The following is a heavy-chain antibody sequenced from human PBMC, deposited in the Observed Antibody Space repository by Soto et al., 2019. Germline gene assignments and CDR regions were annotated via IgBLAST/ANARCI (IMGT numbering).Heavy chain of an antibody. J-gene: IGHJ4*02. CDR1: GGSISSYY. CDR3: ARGSCSGGSCYSDY. CDR2: IYYSGST. V-gene: IGHV4-59*01. Sequence: SETLSLTCTVSGGSISSYYWSWIRQPPGKGLEWIGYIYYSGSTNYNPSLKSRVTISVDTSKNQFSLKLSSVTAADTAVYYCARGSCSGGSCYSDYWGQGTLVTVSS. D-gene: IGHD2-15*01.